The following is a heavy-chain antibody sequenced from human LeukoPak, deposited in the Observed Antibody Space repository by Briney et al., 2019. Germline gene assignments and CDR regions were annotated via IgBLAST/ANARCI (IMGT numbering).Heavy chain of an antibody. J-gene: IGHJ4*02. V-gene: IGHV4-30-4*01. D-gene: IGHD4-17*01. Sequence: PSETLSLTCTVSGGSISSGDYYWSWIRQPPGKGLEWTGYIYYSGSTYYNPSLKSRVTISVDTSKNQFTLKLSSVTAADTAVYHCARDRINYGVDYWGQGTLVTVSS. CDR2: IYYSGST. CDR1: GGSISSGDYY. CDR3: ARDRINYGVDY.